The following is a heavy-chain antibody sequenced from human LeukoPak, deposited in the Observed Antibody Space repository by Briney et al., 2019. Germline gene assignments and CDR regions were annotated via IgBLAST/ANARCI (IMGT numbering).Heavy chain of an antibody. Sequence: ASVKVSCKASGYTFTGYYMHWVRQPPGQGLEWMGWINPNSGGTNYAQKFQGRVTMTRDTSISTAYMELSRLRSDDTAVYYCATDGEQLVARYYFDYWGQGTLVTVSS. J-gene: IGHJ4*02. CDR1: GYTFTGYY. D-gene: IGHD6-6*01. CDR3: ATDGEQLVARYYFDY. CDR2: INPNSGGT. V-gene: IGHV1-2*02.